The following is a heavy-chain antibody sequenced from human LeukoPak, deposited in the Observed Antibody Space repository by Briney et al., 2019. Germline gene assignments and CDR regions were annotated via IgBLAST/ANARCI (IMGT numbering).Heavy chain of an antibody. CDR2: IIPIFGTA. CDR3: ARVTPAHYDILTGSPIPWFDP. CDR1: GGTFSSYA. D-gene: IGHD3-9*01. V-gene: IGHV1-69*13. Sequence: SVKVFCKASGGTFSSYAISWVRQAPGQGLEWMGGIIPIFGTANYAQKFQGRVTITADESTSTAYMELSSLRSEDTAVYYCARVTPAHYDILTGSPIPWFDPWGQGTLVTVSS. J-gene: IGHJ5*02.